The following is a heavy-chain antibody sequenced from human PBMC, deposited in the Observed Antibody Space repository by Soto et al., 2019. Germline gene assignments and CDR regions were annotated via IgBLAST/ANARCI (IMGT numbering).Heavy chain of an antibody. CDR3: AKEYGSTWIDH. CDR2: MSYDGTKQ. D-gene: IGHD6-13*01. CDR1: GFTFSTYG. J-gene: IGHJ4*02. V-gene: IGHV3-30*18. Sequence: GGSLRLSCEASGFTFSTYGMHWVRQAPGKGLEWVAAMSYDGTKQYYVDSVKGRFTISRDNSRNTLFLQLNSLRDEDTAVYYCAKEYGSTWIDHWGQGTPITVSS.